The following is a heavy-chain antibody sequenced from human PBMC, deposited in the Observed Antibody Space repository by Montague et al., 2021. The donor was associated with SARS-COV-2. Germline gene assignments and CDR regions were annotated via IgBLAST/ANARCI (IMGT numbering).Heavy chain of an antibody. CDR2: INHSGST. J-gene: IGHJ5*02. V-gene: IGHV4-34*01. CDR3: ARGPRITMIVVVITDIWFDP. CDR1: GGPFSGYY. D-gene: IGHD3-22*01. Sequence: SETLSLTCAVYGGPFSGYYWSWIRQPPGKGLEWIGEINHSGSTNYNPSLKSRITISVDTSKNQFSLKLSSATAADTAVYYCARGPRITMIVVVITDIWFDPWGQGTLVTVSS.